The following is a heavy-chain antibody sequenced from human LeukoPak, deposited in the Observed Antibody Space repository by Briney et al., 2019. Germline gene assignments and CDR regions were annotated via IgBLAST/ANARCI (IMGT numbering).Heavy chain of an antibody. J-gene: IGHJ6*02. V-gene: IGHV3-53*01. CDR3: ARAKDTAMVGGPYYYYGMDV. D-gene: IGHD5-18*01. Sequence: GGSLRLSCAASGFTVSSNYMSWVRQAPGKGLEWVSVIYSGGSTYYADSVKGRFTISRDNSKNTLYLQMNSLRAEDTAVYYCARAKDTAMVGGPYYYYGMDVWGQGTTVTVSS. CDR1: GFTVSSNY. CDR2: IYSGGST.